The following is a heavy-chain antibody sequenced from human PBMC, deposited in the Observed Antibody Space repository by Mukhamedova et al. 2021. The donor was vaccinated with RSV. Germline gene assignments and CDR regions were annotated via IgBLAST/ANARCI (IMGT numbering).Heavy chain of an antibody. J-gene: IGHJ6*02. D-gene: IGHD2-15*01. CDR1: YY. CDR2: IYYSGDT. Sequence: YYWGWIRQSPVKGLEWVATIYYSGDTYYNPSLMGRATISVDRSKNNLSLKLNSVTVADTAVYFCARGGNVVVEKPVDVWGAGIT. V-gene: IGHV4-39*02. CDR3: ARGGNVVVEKPVDV.